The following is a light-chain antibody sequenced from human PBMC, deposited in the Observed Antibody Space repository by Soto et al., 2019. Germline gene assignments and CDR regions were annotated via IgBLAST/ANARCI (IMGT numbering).Light chain of an antibody. Sequence: QAVVTQPASVSGSPGQSITISCTGTSSDVGGYNYVSWYQQHPGKAPKLMIYEVSHRPSGVSNRFSGSKSGNTASLTTSGLRAEDEADYYCSSYTITSTYVFGTGTKLTVL. J-gene: IGLJ1*01. CDR3: SSYTITSTYV. CDR2: EVS. CDR1: SSDVGGYNY. V-gene: IGLV2-14*01.